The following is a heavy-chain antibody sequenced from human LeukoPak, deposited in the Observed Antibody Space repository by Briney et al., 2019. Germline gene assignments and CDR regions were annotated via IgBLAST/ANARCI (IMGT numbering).Heavy chain of an antibody. Sequence: SETLSLTCTVSGGSIFSDYYYWGWIRQPPGKGLEWLGSFYFSGSTYYNPSLKSRVTISVDTSKNQFSLKLNSVTAADTAVYHCARHLYSSSRNPTFDYWGQGTLVTVSS. D-gene: IGHD6-13*01. CDR3: ARHLYSSSRNPTFDY. J-gene: IGHJ4*02. V-gene: IGHV4-39*01. CDR1: GGSIFSDYYY. CDR2: FYFSGST.